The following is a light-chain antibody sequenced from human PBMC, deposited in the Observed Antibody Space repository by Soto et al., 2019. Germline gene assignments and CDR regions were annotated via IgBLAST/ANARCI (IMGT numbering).Light chain of an antibody. CDR3: QSYDSSLSGGV. Sequence: QSVLTQPPSVSGSPGQRVTISCTGSSSNIGAGYDVHWYQQLPGTAPKLLIYGNSNRPSGVPDRFSGSKSGTSASLAITGLQAEDEADDYCQSYDSSLSGGVFGGGTKVTVL. CDR1: SSNIGAGYD. V-gene: IGLV1-40*01. CDR2: GNS. J-gene: IGLJ3*02.